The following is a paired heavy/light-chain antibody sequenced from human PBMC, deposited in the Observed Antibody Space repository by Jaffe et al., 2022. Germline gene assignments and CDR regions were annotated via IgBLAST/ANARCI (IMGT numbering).Light chain of an antibody. CDR2: QDD. Sequence: SYELTQPPSVSVSPGQTASITCSGDKLGDKYACWYQQKPGQSPVLVIYQDDQRPSGIPDRFSGSNSGNTATLTISGTQAMDEADYYCQAWDSITVVFGGGTKLTVL. CDR3: QAWDSITVV. V-gene: IGLV3-1*01. CDR1: KLGDKY. J-gene: IGLJ2*01.
Heavy chain of an antibody. CDR3: AYRPRDKISGWYVWFDP. D-gene: IGHD6-13*01. V-gene: IGHV2-5*02. CDR2: IYWDEDK. CDR1: GFSLTTSGVG. Sequence: QITLKESGPTLVKPTQTLTLTCTFSGFSLTTSGVGVGWVRQPPGKALEWLALIYWDEDKRYRPSLKSRLTITKDTSKNQVVLTMTNMDPVDTATYYCAYRPRDKISGWYVWFDPWGPGTLVTVSS. J-gene: IGHJ5*02.